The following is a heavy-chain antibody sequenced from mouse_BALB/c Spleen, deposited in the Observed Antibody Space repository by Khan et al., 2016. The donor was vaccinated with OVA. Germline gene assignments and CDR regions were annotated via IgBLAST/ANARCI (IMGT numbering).Heavy chain of an antibody. J-gene: IGHJ1*01. Sequence: EVQLQESGPGLVKPSQSLSLTCTVTGYSITSDYAWNWIRQFPGNKLEWLGYISYSGSTTYNPSLKSRISITRDTSKNKFFLQLNSVTAEDTATYYCTKGRYYEWYFDVWGAGTTVTVSA. D-gene: IGHD1-1*01. CDR2: ISYSGST. V-gene: IGHV3-2*02. CDR1: GYSITSDYA. CDR3: TKGRYYEWYFDV.